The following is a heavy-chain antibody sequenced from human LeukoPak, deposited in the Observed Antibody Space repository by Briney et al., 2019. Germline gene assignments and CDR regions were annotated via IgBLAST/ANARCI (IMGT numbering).Heavy chain of an antibody. D-gene: IGHD6-19*01. CDR1: GFTFSSYA. V-gene: IGHV3-23*01. CDR2: ISGSGGTT. Sequence: GGSLRLSCAASGFTFSSYAMGWVRQAPGKGLEWVSGISGSGGTTYYADSVKGRFTISRDNSKNTLYLQMNSLRAEDTAVYYCAKGSYSSGWERFDYWGQGTLVTVSS. J-gene: IGHJ4*02. CDR3: AKGSYSSGWERFDY.